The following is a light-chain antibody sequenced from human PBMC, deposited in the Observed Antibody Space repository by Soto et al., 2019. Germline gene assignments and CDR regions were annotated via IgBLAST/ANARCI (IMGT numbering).Light chain of an antibody. V-gene: IGLV1-40*01. CDR2: ANS. CDR3: PSYDRSLSDRV. Sequence: QSVLTQPPSVSGAPGQRVTISCTGSNSNIGAGYDVHWYQQLPGTAPKLLIYANSNRPSGVPDRFSGSKSGTSASLAITGLQAEDEADYYCPSYDRSLSDRVFGGGTKLTVL. J-gene: IGLJ3*02. CDR1: NSNIGAGYD.